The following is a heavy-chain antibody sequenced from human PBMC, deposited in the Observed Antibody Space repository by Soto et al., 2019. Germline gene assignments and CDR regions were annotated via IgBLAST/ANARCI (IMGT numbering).Heavy chain of an antibody. CDR1: GYTLTDLS. J-gene: IGHJ6*03. Sequence: GASVKVSCKVSGYTLTDLSMHWVRQAPGKGLEWMGGFDPEDGETIYAQKFQGRVTMTEDSSTDTAYMELSSLRSEDTAVYYCATLAAAGTRLGYYYYYMDVWGKGTTVTVSS. CDR2: FDPEDGET. V-gene: IGHV1-24*01. D-gene: IGHD6-13*01. CDR3: ATLAAAGTRLGYYYYYMDV.